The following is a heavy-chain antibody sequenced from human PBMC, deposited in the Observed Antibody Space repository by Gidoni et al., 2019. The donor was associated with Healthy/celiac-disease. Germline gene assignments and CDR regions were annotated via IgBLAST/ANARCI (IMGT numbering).Heavy chain of an antibody. V-gene: IGHV3-9*01. CDR3: ARDYGDY. CDR2: ISWNSGSI. J-gene: IGHJ4*02. Sequence: VSGISWNSGSIGYADSVKGRFTISRDNAKNSLYLQMNSLRAEDTALYYCARDYGDYWGQGTLVTVSS.